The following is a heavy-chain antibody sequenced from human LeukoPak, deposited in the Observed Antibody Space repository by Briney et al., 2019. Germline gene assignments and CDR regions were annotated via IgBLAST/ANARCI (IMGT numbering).Heavy chain of an antibody. V-gene: IGHV4-59*01. D-gene: IGHD6-13*01. CDR3: ARGYSSSWYFGAFHI. Sequence: SETLSLTCTVSGGSISTYYWSWIRQPPGKGLEWIGYIYYSGSTNYNPSLKSRVTISVDTSKNQFSLKLSSVTAADTAVYYCARGYSSSWYFGAFHIWGQGTMVTVSS. J-gene: IGHJ3*02. CDR2: IYYSGST. CDR1: GGSISTYY.